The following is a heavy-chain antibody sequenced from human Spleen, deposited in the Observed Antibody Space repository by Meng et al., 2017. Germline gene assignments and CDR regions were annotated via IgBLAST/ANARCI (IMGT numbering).Heavy chain of an antibody. CDR3: ARYVFDSSSLYSNWFDP. CDR2: IHHSGST. V-gene: IGHV4-34*01. D-gene: IGHD3-22*01. J-gene: IGHJ5*02. Sequence: QVQLQQWGAGLLKPSETLSLTCAVYGGPFNTYYWTWIRQPPGKGLEWIGEIHHSGSTNYNPSLKSRVTISTGTSKNQFSLKLSSVTAADTAVYYCARYVFDSSSLYSNWFDPWGQGTLVTVSS. CDR1: GGPFNTYY.